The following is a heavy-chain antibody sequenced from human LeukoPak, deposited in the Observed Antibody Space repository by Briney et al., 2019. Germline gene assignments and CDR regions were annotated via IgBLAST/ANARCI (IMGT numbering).Heavy chain of an antibody. V-gene: IGHV1-8*03. Sequence: ASVKVSCKASGYIFTSYDINWVRQATGQGLEWMGWMNPNSGNTGYAQKFQGRVTITRNTSISTVYMELSRLRSEDTAAYYCAREDYYDSGSNDYWGQGTLVTVSS. CDR3: AREDYYDSGSNDY. J-gene: IGHJ4*02. CDR1: GYIFTSYD. CDR2: MNPNSGNT. D-gene: IGHD3-22*01.